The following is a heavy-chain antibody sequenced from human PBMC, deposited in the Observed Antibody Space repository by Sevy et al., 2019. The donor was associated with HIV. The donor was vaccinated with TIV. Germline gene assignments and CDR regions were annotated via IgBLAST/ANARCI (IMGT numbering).Heavy chain of an antibody. CDR2: LSFGCGEI. CDR1: GFTFSKYS. D-gene: IGHD2-8*01. CDR3: AREGCTKPHDY. J-gene: IGHJ4*02. Sequence: GGSLRLSCAASGFTFSKYSMSWVRQPPGKGLEWVSTLSFGCGEINYADSVKGRFTFSRDKSKSSLSLRMNNLRPEDTAVYYCAREGCTKPHDYWGQGTLVTVSS. V-gene: IGHV3-23*01.